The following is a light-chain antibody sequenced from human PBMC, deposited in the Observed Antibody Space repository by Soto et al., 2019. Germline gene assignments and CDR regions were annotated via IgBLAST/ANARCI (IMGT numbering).Light chain of an antibody. Sequence: MVVSPVPWPLSLSPGERATLSCRASQSVSSSYLAWYQQKPGQAPRLLIYGASSRATGIPDRFSGSGSGTDFTLTISRLEPEDFAVYYCQQYGSSPWTFGQGTKVDIK. J-gene: IGKJ1*01. V-gene: IGKV3-20*01. CDR2: GAS. CDR1: QSVSSSY. CDR3: QQYGSSPWT.